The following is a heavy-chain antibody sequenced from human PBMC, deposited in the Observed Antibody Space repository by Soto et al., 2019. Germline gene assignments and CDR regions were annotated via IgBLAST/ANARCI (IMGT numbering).Heavy chain of an antibody. Sequence: GGSLRLSCSASGFTFSNYAIHWVRPAPGKGLEYVAAITNSSSSYIYYADSVKGRFTISRDNARNSLSLQMNSLRAEDTAVYYCARVVATANNWFDPWGQGTLVTVSS. CDR3: ARVVATANNWFDP. V-gene: IGHV3-21*01. D-gene: IGHD2-15*01. J-gene: IGHJ5*02. CDR2: ITNSSSSYI. CDR1: GFTFSNYA.